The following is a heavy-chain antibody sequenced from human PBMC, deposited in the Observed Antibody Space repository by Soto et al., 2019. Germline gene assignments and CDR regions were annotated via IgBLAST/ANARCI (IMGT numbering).Heavy chain of an antibody. Sequence: QITLKESGPPLVKPTQTLTLTCTFSGFSLSTSGVGVGWIRQPPGKALEWLALIFWDDDKRYSPSLKSRLTLTKGTSKNQVVLTMTNMDPVDTATYYCAHSPPYDILTGSLNYFDYWGQGTLVTVSS. CDR2: IFWDDDK. CDR1: GFSLSTSGVG. J-gene: IGHJ4*02. CDR3: AHSPPYDILTGSLNYFDY. V-gene: IGHV2-5*02. D-gene: IGHD3-9*01.